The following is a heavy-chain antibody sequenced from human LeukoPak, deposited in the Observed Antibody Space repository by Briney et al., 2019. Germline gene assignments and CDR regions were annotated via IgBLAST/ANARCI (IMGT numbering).Heavy chain of an antibody. Sequence: GGSLRLSCEASGFTFSNYAMSWVRPAPGKGLEWVSTIIGSGGTTYYADSVKGRFTISRDNSKNTLSLQMNSLRAEDTAVYYCARVWYGELKVDVWGQGTTVTVSS. V-gene: IGHV3-23*01. CDR2: IIGSGGTT. J-gene: IGHJ6*02. D-gene: IGHD3-10*01. CDR3: ARVWYGELKVDV. CDR1: GFTFSNYA.